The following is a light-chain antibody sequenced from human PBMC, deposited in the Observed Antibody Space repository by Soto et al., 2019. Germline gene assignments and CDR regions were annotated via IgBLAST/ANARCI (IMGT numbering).Light chain of an antibody. CDR2: DVS. V-gene: IGLV2-14*01. CDR3: CSYTNSNTRQIV. CDR1: SSDVGGYNY. Sequence: QSVLTQSASVSGSPGQSITISCTGTSSDVGGYNYVSWYQQQPGKAPKFMIYDVSNRPSGVSNRFSGSKSGNTASLTISGLQAEDEAYYYGCSYTNSNTRQIVFGTGTKVTVL. J-gene: IGLJ1*01.